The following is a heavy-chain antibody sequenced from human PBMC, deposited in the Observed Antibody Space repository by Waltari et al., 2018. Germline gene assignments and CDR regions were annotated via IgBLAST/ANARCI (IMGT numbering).Heavy chain of an antibody. CDR1: GFSFRGYA. CDR2: IWHDGSDK. D-gene: IGHD2-2*01. J-gene: IGHJ4*02. Sequence: QVQLVESGGGVVQTGGSLRLSCAASGFSFRGYAMHWVRQAPGKGLEWVAFIWHDGSDKFYGDSVKGRFIISRDNSKNMVYLEMDSLRADDTAVYYCAKDGPVCGGASCSSFDRWGQGTLVTVSP. CDR3: AKDGPVCGGASCSSFDR. V-gene: IGHV3-30*02.